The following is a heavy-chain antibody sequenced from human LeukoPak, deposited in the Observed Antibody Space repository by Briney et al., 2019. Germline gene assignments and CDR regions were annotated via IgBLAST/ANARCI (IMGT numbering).Heavy chain of an antibody. Sequence: PGGSLRLSCAASGLTFSNYWMHWVRQAPGKGLVWVAHITSDGSSTSYADFAMGRFTISRDNAKNTLYLQMNSLRAEDTAVYYCVSGYSSGWYVGGIDYWGQGTLVTVSS. J-gene: IGHJ4*02. V-gene: IGHV3-74*01. D-gene: IGHD6-19*01. CDR2: ITSDGSST. CDR1: GLTFSNYW. CDR3: VSGYSSGWYVGGIDY.